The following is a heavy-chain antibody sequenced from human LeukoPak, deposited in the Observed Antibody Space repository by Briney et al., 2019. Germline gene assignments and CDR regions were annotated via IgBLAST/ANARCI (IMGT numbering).Heavy chain of an antibody. CDR3: ARDPADCSGGSCYPDSLDY. Sequence: ASVKVSCKASRYTFTSYYMHWVRPAPGQGREWMGIINPGGGSTSYAQNFQGRVTMTRDTSTSTVYMELSSLRSEDTAVYYCARDPADCSGGSCYPDSLDYWGQGTLVTVSS. CDR1: RYTFTSYY. D-gene: IGHD2-15*01. J-gene: IGHJ4*02. V-gene: IGHV1-46*01. CDR2: INPGGGST.